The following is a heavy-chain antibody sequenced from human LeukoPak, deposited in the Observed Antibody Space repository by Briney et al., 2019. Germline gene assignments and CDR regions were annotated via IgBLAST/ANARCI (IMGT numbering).Heavy chain of an antibody. J-gene: IGHJ4*02. CDR2: IYSGGST. Sequence: GGSLRLSCAASGFTFSNNYMSWVRQAPGKGLEWVSVIYSGGSTYYAASVKGRFTISRDNSKNTLFLQMNSLRAEDTAMYYCARAMGARLPPLRWGQGTLVTVSS. CDR1: GFTFSNNY. CDR3: ARAMGARLPPLR. V-gene: IGHV3-66*01. D-gene: IGHD3-16*01.